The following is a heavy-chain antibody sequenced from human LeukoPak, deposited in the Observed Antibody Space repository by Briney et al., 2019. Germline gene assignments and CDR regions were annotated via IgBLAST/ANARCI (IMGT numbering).Heavy chain of an antibody. CDR3: ARGPYVGAFDI. J-gene: IGHJ3*02. Sequence: SETLSLTCTVSGGSVSSGSCYWSWIRQPPGKGLEWIGYIYYSGITNYNPSLKSRVTISVDTSNNQFSLKLSSVTAADTAVYYCARGPYVGAFDIWGKGTMVTVSS. CDR1: GGSVSSGSCY. D-gene: IGHD1-26*01. V-gene: IGHV4-61*01. CDR2: IYYSGIT.